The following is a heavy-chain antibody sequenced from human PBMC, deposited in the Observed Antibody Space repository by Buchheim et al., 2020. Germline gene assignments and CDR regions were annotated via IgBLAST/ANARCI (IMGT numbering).Heavy chain of an antibody. D-gene: IGHD3-22*01. CDR2: ISGSGGST. V-gene: IGHV3-23*04. Sequence: EVQLVESGGGLVQPGGSLRLSCAASGFTFSSYAMSWVRQAPGKGLEWVSAISGSGGSTYYADSVKGRFTISRDNSKNTLYLQINSLRAEDTAVYYCAKDRGEYYYDSSGYYYLDAFDIWGQGT. CDR3: AKDRGEYYYDSSGYYYLDAFDI. J-gene: IGHJ3*02. CDR1: GFTFSSYA.